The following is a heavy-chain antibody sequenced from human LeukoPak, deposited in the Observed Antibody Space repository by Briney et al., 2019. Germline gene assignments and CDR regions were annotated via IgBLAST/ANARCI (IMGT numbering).Heavy chain of an antibody. CDR1: GFTVSSNY. J-gene: IGHJ4*02. V-gene: IGHV3-66*01. CDR2: IYSGGST. Sequence: GGSLRLSCAASGFTVSSNYMSWVRQAPGKGLEWVSVIYSGGSTYYADSVKGRFTISRDNSKNTLYLQMNSLRAEDTAVYHCARVDSSGYGYYFDYWGQGTLVTVSS. D-gene: IGHD3-22*01. CDR3: ARVDSSGYGYYFDY.